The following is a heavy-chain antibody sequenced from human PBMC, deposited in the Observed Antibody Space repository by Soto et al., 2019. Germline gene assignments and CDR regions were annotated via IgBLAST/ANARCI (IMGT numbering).Heavy chain of an antibody. D-gene: IGHD6-13*01. V-gene: IGHV3-48*01. Sequence: GGSLRFSCAASGFTFSSYSMNWVRQAPGKGLEWVSYISSSSSTIYYADSVKGRFTISRDNAKNSLYLQMNSLRAEDTAVYYCARDGGDSSSWYFAFDIWGQGTMVTVSS. CDR3: ARDGGDSSSWYFAFDI. CDR1: GFTFSSYS. J-gene: IGHJ3*02. CDR2: ISSSSSTI.